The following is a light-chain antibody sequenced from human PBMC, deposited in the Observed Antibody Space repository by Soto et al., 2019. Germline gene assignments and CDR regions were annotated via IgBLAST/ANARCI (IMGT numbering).Light chain of an antibody. Sequence: EIVLTQSPATLSLYPGERATLSCWASQSVSSYLAWYQHKPGQAPRLLIYDASNRATGIPARFSGSGSGTDFTLPISILEPEDFAVYYCQQRSNWPWTFGQGTKVEFK. CDR2: DAS. CDR1: QSVSSY. CDR3: QQRSNWPWT. J-gene: IGKJ1*01. V-gene: IGKV3-11*01.